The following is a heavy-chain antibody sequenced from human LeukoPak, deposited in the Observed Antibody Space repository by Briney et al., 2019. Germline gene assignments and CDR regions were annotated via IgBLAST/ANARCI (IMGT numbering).Heavy chain of an antibody. CDR2: INHSGST. V-gene: IGHV4-34*01. Sequence: SETLSLTCAVYGGSFSGYYWSWIRQPPGKGLEWIGEINHSGSTNYNPSLKSRVTISVDTSKNQFSLKLSSVTAADTAVYYCARARLVRRLPGGAFDIWGQGTMVTVSS. CDR3: ARARLVRRLPGGAFDI. CDR1: GGSFSGYY. J-gene: IGHJ3*02. D-gene: IGHD5-12*01.